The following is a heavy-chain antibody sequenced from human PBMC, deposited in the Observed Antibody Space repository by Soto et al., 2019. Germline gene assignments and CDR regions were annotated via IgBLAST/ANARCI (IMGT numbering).Heavy chain of an antibody. D-gene: IGHD6-19*01. CDR1: GFTVSSNY. CDR2: TYSGGTT. Sequence: EVQLVESGGGLIQPGGSLRLSCAASGFTVSSNYMSWVRQAPGKGLEWVSITYSGGTTDYADSVKGRFTISRDNSKNTLYLQMNSLRAEDTAVYCCARSTSVGGPLDAFDIWGQGTMVTVSS. V-gene: IGHV3-53*01. J-gene: IGHJ3*02. CDR3: ARSTSVGGPLDAFDI.